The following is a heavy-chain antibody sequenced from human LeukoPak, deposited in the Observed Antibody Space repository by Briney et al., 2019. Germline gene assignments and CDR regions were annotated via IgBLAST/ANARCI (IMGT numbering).Heavy chain of an antibody. CDR3: ARERNTFDF. Sequence: SEILSLTCAVSGYSISSGYYWGWIRQPPGKGLEWIASIYHSESTYYNPSLKSRVTISVDTSKNQFSLKLSSVTAADTAVYYCARERNTFDFWGQGTLVTVSS. CDR2: IYHSEST. V-gene: IGHV4-38-2*01. D-gene: IGHD2/OR15-2a*01. CDR1: GYSISSGYY. J-gene: IGHJ4*02.